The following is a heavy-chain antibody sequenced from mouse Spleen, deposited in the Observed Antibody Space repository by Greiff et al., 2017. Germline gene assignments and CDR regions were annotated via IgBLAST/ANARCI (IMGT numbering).Heavy chain of an antibody. Sequence: VQLKQSGPELVKPGASVKISCTASGYTFTDYNMHWVKQSHGKSLEWIGYIYPYNGGTGYNQKFKSKATLTVDNSSSTAYMELRSLTSEDSAFYYCERSKEVVGGGYWGQGTTLTVSS. D-gene: IGHD1-1*01. CDR3: ERSKEVVGGGY. CDR2: IYPYNGGT. CDR1: GYTFTDYN. J-gene: IGHJ2*01. V-gene: IGHV1S29*02.